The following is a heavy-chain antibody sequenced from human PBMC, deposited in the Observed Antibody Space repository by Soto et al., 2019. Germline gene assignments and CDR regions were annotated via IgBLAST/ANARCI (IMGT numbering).Heavy chain of an antibody. J-gene: IGHJ4*02. Sequence: SETLSLTCTVSGGSISSYYWSWIRQPPGKGLEWIGYIYYSGSTNYNPSLKSRVTISVDTSKNQFSLKLSSVTAADTAVYYCARQVAVAGPGYWGQGTLVTVSS. V-gene: IGHV4-59*08. CDR2: IYYSGST. D-gene: IGHD6-19*01. CDR1: GGSISSYY. CDR3: ARQVAVAGPGY.